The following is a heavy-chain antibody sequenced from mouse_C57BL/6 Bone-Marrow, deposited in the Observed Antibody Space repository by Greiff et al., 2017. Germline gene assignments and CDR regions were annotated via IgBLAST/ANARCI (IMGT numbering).Heavy chain of an antibody. J-gene: IGHJ4*01. Sequence: QVQLQQPGAELVKPGASVKMSCKASGYTFTSSWITWVKQRPGPGLEWIGDIYPGSGSTNYNEKFKSKATLTVDTSSSTAYMQLSSLTSEDSAVYYCAGPTEYYYYAMDYWGQGTSVTVSS. CDR2: IYPGSGST. CDR3: AGPTEYYYYAMDY. CDR1: GYTFTSSW. V-gene: IGHV1-55*01. D-gene: IGHD1-1*01.